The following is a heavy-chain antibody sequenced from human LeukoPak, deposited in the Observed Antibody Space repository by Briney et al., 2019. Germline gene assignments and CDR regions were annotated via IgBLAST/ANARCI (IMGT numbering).Heavy chain of an antibody. D-gene: IGHD1-1*01. Sequence: ASVKVSCKASGYTFTSYGISWVRQAPGQGLEWMGWISAYNGNTNYAQKLQGRVTMTTDTSTSTAYMELRSLRSEDTAVYYCAIQPFFQKELSGYYGMDVWGQGTTVTVSS. CDR1: GYTFTSYG. V-gene: IGHV1-18*01. J-gene: IGHJ6*02. CDR3: AIQPFFQKELSGYYGMDV. CDR2: ISAYNGNT.